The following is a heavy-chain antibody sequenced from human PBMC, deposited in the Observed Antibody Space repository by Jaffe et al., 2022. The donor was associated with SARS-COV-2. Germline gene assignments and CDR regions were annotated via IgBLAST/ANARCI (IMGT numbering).Heavy chain of an antibody. V-gene: IGHV4-39*01. D-gene: IGHD5-12*01. Sequence: QLQLQESGPGLVKPSETLSLTCTVSGGSISGTSHYWGWIRQPPGKGLEWIGSISYSGSTYCNPSLKSRVTISGDTSKNQFSLKLSSVAAADTAVYYCARLRSRDGYTFDFWGQGTLVTVSS. CDR2: ISYSGST. CDR3: ARLRSRDGYTFDF. J-gene: IGHJ4*02. CDR1: GGSISGTSHY.